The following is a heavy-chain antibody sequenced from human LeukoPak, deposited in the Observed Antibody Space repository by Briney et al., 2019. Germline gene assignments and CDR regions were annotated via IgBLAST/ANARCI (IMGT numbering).Heavy chain of an antibody. CDR3: ARDRYYDTSGRFEP. V-gene: IGHV4-4*07. D-gene: IGHD3-22*01. CDR2: IYTRGST. J-gene: IGHJ5*02. Sequence: SETLSLTCTGSGGSISWYYWSWIRQPAGKGLEWIGRIYTRGSTSYNPSLKRRVTMSVDTSKNQFSLKLSSVTAADTAVYYCARDRYYDTSGRFEPWGQGTLVTVSS. CDR1: GGSISWYY.